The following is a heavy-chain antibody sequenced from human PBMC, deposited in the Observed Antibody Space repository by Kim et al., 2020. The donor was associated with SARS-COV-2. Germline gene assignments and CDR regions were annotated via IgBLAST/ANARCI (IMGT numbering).Heavy chain of an antibody. V-gene: IGHV3-33*01. J-gene: IGHJ6*02. CDR2: IWYDGSNK. CDR1: GFTFSSYG. CDR3: ARDSSELDYYCGMDV. Sequence: GGSLRLFCAASGFTFSSYGMHWVRQAPGKGLEWVAVIWYDGSNKYYADSVKGRFTISSDNSKNTLYLQMNSLRAEDTAVYYCARDSSELDYYCGMDVWGQGTTRTVS. D-gene: IGHD3-10*01.